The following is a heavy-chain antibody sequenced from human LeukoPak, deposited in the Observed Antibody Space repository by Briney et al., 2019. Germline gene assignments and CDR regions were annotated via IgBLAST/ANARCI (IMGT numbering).Heavy chain of an antibody. D-gene: IGHD3-16*01. V-gene: IGHV3-33*01. J-gene: IGHJ3*02. CDR3: AREQATFGSAGAFDI. Sequence: AGTSLRLSCAASGFTLWRHGMHWLGQTPGKGLEWVAVTWFGGTDYADSVKGRFTVSRDNSKITLYLQMNYLRVEDTALYYCAREQATFGSAGAFDIWGRGTVVTVSS. CDR2: TWFGGT. CDR1: GFTLWRHG.